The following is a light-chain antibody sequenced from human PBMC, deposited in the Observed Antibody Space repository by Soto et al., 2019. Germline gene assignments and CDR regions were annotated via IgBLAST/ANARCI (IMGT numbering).Light chain of an antibody. CDR3: QQYHDTPRT. V-gene: IGKV4-1*01. J-gene: IGKJ1*01. CDR2: WAS. Sequence: DIVMTQSPDSLAVSPGERATINCKSSQSILYNSNNKNYLAWYQQKAGQPPKLLIYWASTRESGVPDRFSGSGSGTDFTLTISSLQAEDVAVYYCQQYHDTPRTFGQGTKVEIK. CDR1: QSILYNSNNKNY.